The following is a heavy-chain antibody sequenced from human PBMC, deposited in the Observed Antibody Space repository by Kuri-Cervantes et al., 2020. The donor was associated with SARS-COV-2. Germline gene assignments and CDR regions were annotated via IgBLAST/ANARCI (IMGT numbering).Heavy chain of an antibody. CDR3: ARDCAAGIFDY. V-gene: IGHV3-30-3*01. Sequence: GGSLRLSCAASGFTFSRYAMHWVRQAPGKGLEWVAVISYDGSNKYYADSVKGRFTISRDNSKNTLYLQMNSLRAEDTAVYYCARDCAAGIFDYWGQGTLVTVSS. CDR2: ISYDGSNK. D-gene: IGHD1-1*01. J-gene: IGHJ4*02. CDR1: GFTFSRYA.